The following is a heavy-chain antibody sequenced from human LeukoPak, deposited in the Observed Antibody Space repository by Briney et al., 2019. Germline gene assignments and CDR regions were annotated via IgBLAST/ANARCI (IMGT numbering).Heavy chain of an antibody. CDR3: AKDKSSSWYIYYAFDI. J-gene: IGHJ3*02. V-gene: IGHV3-23*01. Sequence: GGSLRLSSAASGFTFSSYAMSWVRQAPGKGLEWVSAISGSGGSTYYADSVKGRFTISRDNSKNTLYLQMNSLRAEDTAVYYCAKDKSSSWYIYYAFDIWGQGTMVTVSS. CDR1: GFTFSSYA. D-gene: IGHD6-13*01. CDR2: ISGSGGST.